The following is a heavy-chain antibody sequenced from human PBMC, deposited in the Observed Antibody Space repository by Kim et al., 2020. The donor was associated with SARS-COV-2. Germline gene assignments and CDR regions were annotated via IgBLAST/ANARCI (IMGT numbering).Heavy chain of an antibody. CDR3: TREAKGNGGFDY. V-gene: IGHV6-1*01. Sequence: EYEESVKSRITINPDTSRNQFSLQMTSVSPNDTAVYYCTREAKGNGGFDYWGQGTRVTVSS. J-gene: IGHJ4*02. D-gene: IGHD2-8*01.